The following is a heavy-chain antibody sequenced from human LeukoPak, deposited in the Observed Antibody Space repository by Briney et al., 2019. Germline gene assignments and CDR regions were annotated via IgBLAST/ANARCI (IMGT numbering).Heavy chain of an antibody. CDR2: ISAYNGNT. Sequence: ASVKVSCKASGYTFTSYYMHWVRQAPGQGLEWMGWISAYNGNTNYAQKLQGRVTMTTDTSTSTAYMELRSLRSDDTAVYYCARDSPGSGSYYYYYGMDVWGQGTTVTVSS. CDR1: GYTFTSYY. CDR3: ARDSPGSGSYYYYYGMDV. D-gene: IGHD1-26*01. V-gene: IGHV1-18*04. J-gene: IGHJ6*02.